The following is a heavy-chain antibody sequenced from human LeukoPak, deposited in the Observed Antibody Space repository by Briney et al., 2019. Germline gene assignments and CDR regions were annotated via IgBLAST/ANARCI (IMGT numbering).Heavy chain of an antibody. Sequence: ASVKVSCKASGYTFTSYYMHWVRQAPGQGLEWMGIINPSGGSTSYAQKFQGRVTMTRDTSTSTVYMELSSLRSEDTAVYYCASPTDYYDSSGYYSEDAFDIWGQGTMVTVSS. V-gene: IGHV1-46*01. CDR2: INPSGGST. D-gene: IGHD3-22*01. J-gene: IGHJ3*02. CDR3: ASPTDYYDSSGYYSEDAFDI. CDR1: GYTFTSYY.